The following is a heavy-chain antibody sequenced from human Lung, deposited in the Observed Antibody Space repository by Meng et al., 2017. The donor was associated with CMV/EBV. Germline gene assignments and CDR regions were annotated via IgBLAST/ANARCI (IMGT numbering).Heavy chain of an antibody. CDR1: GYIFTKYG. CDR3: ARDAGTIAVSGIGDY. V-gene: IGHV1-18*01. CDR2: ISAYNGDT. Sequence: SXXVSXKASGYIFTKYGVNWMRQAPGQGPEWMGWISAYNGDTMYAPKVQGRVTMTTDTSTSTAYMELRGLRSDDTAVYYCARDAGTIAVSGIGDYWGQGXLVTVSS. D-gene: IGHD6-19*01. J-gene: IGHJ4*02.